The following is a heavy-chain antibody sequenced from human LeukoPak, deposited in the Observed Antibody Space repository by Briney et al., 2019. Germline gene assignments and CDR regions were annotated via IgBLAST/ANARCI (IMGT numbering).Heavy chain of an antibody. V-gene: IGHV1-18*01. J-gene: IGHJ5*02. Sequence: GASVTVSFTASGYTFTIYGISWVRQAPGQGLEWMGWISAYNGNTNYAQKLQGRVTLTRDMSTSTDYLELSSLRSEDTAVYYCARDNSVRDEAWWFNPWGQGTLVTVSS. CDR1: GYTFTIYG. CDR3: ARDNSVRDEAWWFNP. CDR2: ISAYNGNT. D-gene: IGHD5-24*01.